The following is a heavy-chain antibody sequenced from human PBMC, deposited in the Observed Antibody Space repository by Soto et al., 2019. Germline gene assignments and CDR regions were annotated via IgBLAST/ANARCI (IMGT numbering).Heavy chain of an antibody. Sequence: SETLSLTCTVSGGSISSSSYYWGWIRQPPGKGLEWIGSIYYSGSTYYNPSLKSRVTISVDTSKNQFSLKLSSVTAADTAVYYCARHRLWFGESPTRYYFDYWGQGTLVTVSS. J-gene: IGHJ4*02. CDR2: IYYSGST. CDR3: ARHRLWFGESPTRYYFDY. D-gene: IGHD3-10*01. V-gene: IGHV4-39*01. CDR1: GGSISSSSYY.